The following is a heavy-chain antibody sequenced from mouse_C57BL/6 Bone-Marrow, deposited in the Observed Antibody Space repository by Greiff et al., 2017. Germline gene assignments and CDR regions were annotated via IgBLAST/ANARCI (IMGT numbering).Heavy chain of an antibody. D-gene: IGHD2-4*01. CDR2: IRSKSNNYAT. CDR3: VRGDYVAY. V-gene: IGHV10-1*01. Sequence: DVKLVESGGGLVQPKGSLKLSCAASGFSFNTYAMNWVRQAPGKGLEWVARIRSKSNNYATYYADSVKDRFTISRDDSESMLYLQMNNLKTEDTAMYYCVRGDYVAYWGQGTLVTVSA. CDR1: GFSFNTYA. J-gene: IGHJ3*01.